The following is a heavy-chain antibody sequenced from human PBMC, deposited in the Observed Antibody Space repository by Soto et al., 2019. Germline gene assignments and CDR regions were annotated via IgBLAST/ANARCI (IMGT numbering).Heavy chain of an antibody. V-gene: IGHV1-46*01. D-gene: IGHD6-13*01. J-gene: IGHJ6*02. CDR1: GYTKYF. CDR2: VNPAGDNT. Sequence: QVQVEQSGAEVKKPGASVTVSCTTSGYTKYFIDWVRQAPGQGLEWMGMVNPAGDNTHYAQKYQGRVTLTRDTSTSTVYMELRSLRPEDTAVYYCAKETSSWYGMDVWGQGTAVTVSS. CDR3: AKETSSWYGMDV.